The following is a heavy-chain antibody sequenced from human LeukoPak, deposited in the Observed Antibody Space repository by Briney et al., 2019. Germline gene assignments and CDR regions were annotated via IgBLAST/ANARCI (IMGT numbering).Heavy chain of an antibody. CDR1: GYTFTSYG. CDR2: ISAYNGNT. D-gene: IGHD3-16*01. V-gene: IGHV1-18*01. Sequence: ASVKVSCKASGYTFTSYGISWVRQAPGQGLEWMGWISAYNGNTNYAQKLQGRVTMTTDTSTSTAYVELRSLRSDDTAVYYCAREGAQKASFDYWGQGTLVTVSS. J-gene: IGHJ4*02. CDR3: AREGAQKASFDY.